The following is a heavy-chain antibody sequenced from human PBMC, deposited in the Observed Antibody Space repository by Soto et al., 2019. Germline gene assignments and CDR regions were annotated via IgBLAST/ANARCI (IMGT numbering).Heavy chain of an antibody. CDR3: ARYSGSYWHYLDF. J-gene: IGHJ4*02. D-gene: IGHD1-26*01. V-gene: IGHV5-51*01. Sequence: PGESLKISCKGSVYSFASHWVAWVRQMPEKGLEWIGTIYPGDSDTKYSSAFRGHVTISADTSVSTAYLQWRSLEATDSAIYYCARYSGSYWHYLDFWGQGTLVTVS. CDR1: VYSFASHW. CDR2: IYPGDSDT.